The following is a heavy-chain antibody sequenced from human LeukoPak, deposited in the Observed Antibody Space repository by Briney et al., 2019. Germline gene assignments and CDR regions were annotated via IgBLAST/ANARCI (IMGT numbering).Heavy chain of an antibody. Sequence: KPGGSLRLSCAASGFTLSRYWMSWVRQAPGKGLEWVSSISSSSSYIYYADSVKGRFTISRDNAKNSLYLQMNSLRAEDTAVYYCARGSIMITFGGVPLAFDIWGQGTMVTVSS. CDR2: ISSSSSYI. CDR3: ARGSIMITFGGVPLAFDI. V-gene: IGHV3-21*01. J-gene: IGHJ3*02. D-gene: IGHD3-16*01. CDR1: GFTLSRYW.